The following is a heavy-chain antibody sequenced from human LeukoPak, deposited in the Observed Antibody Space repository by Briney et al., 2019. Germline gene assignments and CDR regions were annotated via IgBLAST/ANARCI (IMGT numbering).Heavy chain of an antibody. CDR2: IYYSGST. V-gene: IGHV4-39*01. Sequence: SETLSLTCTVSGGSISSSSYSWGWLRQPPGKGLEWIGSIYYSGSTYYNPSLKSRVTISVDTSKNQFSLKLSSVTAADTAVYYCARHYYGSGSYFDYWGQGTLVTVSS. CDR3: ARHYYGSGSYFDY. CDR1: GGSISSSSYS. D-gene: IGHD3-10*01. J-gene: IGHJ4*02.